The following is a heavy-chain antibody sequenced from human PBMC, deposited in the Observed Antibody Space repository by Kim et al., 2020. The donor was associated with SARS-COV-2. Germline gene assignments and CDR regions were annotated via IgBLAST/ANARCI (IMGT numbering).Heavy chain of an antibody. V-gene: IGHV3-30*18. CDR3: ANSDREYSSGYDPNAEYFQH. J-gene: IGHJ1*01. Sequence: GGSLRLSCAASGFTFSSYGMHWVRQAPGKGLEWVAVISYDGSNKYYADSVKGRFTISRDNSKNTLYLQMNSLRAEDTAVYYCANSDREYSSGYDPNAEYFQHWGQGTLVTVSS. D-gene: IGHD3-22*01. CDR2: ISYDGSNK. CDR1: GFTFSSYG.